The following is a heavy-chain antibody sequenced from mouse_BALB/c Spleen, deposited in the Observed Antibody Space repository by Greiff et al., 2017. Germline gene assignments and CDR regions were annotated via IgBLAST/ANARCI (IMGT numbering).Heavy chain of an antibody. Sequence: VQLQQPGAELVRPGASVKLSCKASGYTFTSYWINWVKQRPGQGLEWIGNIYPSDSYTNYNQKFKDKATLTVDKSSSTAYMQLSSPTSEDSAVYYCTRGEYYAMDYWGQGTSVTVSS. CDR3: TRGEYYAMDY. CDR1: GYTFTSYW. V-gene: IGHV1-69*02. J-gene: IGHJ4*01. CDR2: IYPSDSYT.